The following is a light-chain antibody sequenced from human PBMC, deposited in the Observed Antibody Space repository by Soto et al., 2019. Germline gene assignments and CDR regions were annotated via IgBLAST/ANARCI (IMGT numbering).Light chain of an antibody. Sequence: SYELTQPPSVSVAPGQTARIPCGGSYIGSESVHWYQQRPGQAPVLVVYDDGDRPSGIPERFSGSTSGNTATLTISRVEAGDEADYYCQVWDSGSDHYVFGTGTKLTVL. CDR1: YIGSES. CDR2: DDG. CDR3: QVWDSGSDHYV. J-gene: IGLJ1*01. V-gene: IGLV3-21*02.